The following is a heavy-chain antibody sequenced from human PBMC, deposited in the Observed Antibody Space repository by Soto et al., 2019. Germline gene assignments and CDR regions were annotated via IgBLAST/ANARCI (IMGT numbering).Heavy chain of an antibody. CDR3: ATGVIWIGYFAVDS. J-gene: IGHJ4*02. CDR1: GGSFGNSA. V-gene: IGHV1-69*13. CDR2: FIPVYRTL. Sequence: SVKVSCKASGGSFGNSAINWVRQTPGQGLEWLGGFIPVYRTLNYAQKFQGRVTITADESTGTAYMTLSSLASNDTAVYYCATGVIWIGYFAVDSWGQGTRVTVSS. D-gene: IGHD3-3*01.